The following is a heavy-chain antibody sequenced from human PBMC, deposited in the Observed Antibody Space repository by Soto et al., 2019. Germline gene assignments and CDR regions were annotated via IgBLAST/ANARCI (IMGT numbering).Heavy chain of an antibody. J-gene: IGHJ5*02. V-gene: IGHV4-39*01. CDR2: IYYSGST. D-gene: IGHD3-3*02. CDR1: GGSISSSSYY. Sequence: SETLSLTCTVSGGSISSSSYYWGWIRQPPGKGLEWIGSIYYSGSTYYNPSLKSRVTISVDTSKNQFSLKLSSVTAADTAVYYCARLDHLNWFDPWGQGTLVTVSS. CDR3: ARLDHLNWFDP.